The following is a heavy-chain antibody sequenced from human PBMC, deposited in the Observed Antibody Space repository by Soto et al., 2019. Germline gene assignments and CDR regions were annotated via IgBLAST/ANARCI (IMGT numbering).Heavy chain of an antibody. J-gene: IGHJ5*02. V-gene: IGHV5-51*01. CDR2: IYPGDSDT. Sequence: GESLKISCKTSGYSFTTPWIGWVRQMPGKGLELMRIIYPGDSDTRYSPSFQGQVTISADKSIGTAYLQWSSLKTSDTAMYYCARREFTNHFWFDPWGQGTLVTVSS. CDR3: ARREFTNHFWFDP. D-gene: IGHD2-8*01. CDR1: GYSFTTPW.